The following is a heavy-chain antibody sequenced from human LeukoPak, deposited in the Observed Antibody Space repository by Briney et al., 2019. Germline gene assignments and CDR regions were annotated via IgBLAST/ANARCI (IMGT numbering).Heavy chain of an antibody. V-gene: IGHV4-59*01. D-gene: IGHD5-12*01. CDR2: IHDSGTT. Sequence: PSVTLSLNCTVSGGSISGSYWNWIRQPPGNALEWIGCIHDSGTTNYNPSLKSRVTISLHTSKNQFSLRLTSVTAADTAVYYCAIEHDGATYSNLWGQGTLVAVSS. CDR3: AIEHDGATYSNL. CDR1: GGSISGSY. J-gene: IGHJ5*02.